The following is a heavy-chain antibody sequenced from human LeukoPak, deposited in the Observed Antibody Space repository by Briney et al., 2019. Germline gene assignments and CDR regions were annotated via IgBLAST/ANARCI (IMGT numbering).Heavy chain of an antibody. CDR2: IYYSGST. CDR3: AREGGTVPDY. CDR1: GGSINSYC. D-gene: IGHD4-17*01. J-gene: IGHJ4*02. Sequence: SETLSLTCTVSGGSINSYCWNWIRQPPGKGLEWIGYIYYSGSTNYNPSLRSRVTISLDTFKKQFSLKLSSVTAADTAIYYCAREGGTVPDYWGQGTLVTVSS. V-gene: IGHV4-59*01.